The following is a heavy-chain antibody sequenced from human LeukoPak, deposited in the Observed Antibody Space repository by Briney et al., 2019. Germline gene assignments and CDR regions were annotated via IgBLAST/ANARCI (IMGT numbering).Heavy chain of an antibody. Sequence: GGSLRLSCAASGFTFSSYWMTWVRPSPRTGLEWEANIKQDGREKYYVASVKGRFTISRNNPKNALYLQMNSLRAEDPAVYYCAKIDDTSGYWDAFDIWGQGTMVTVSS. CDR1: GFTFSSYW. CDR2: IKQDGREK. V-gene: IGHV3-7*01. J-gene: IGHJ3*02. CDR3: AKIDDTSGYWDAFDI. D-gene: IGHD3-22*01.